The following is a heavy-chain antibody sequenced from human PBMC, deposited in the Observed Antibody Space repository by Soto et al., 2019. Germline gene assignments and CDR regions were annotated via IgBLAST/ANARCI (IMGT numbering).Heavy chain of an antibody. V-gene: IGHV6-1*01. CDR2: TYYRSRWYN. J-gene: IGHJ6*03. CDR3: AGTTSHQWYYMDV. D-gene: IGHD1-7*01. Sequence: LSLTCAISGDSVTSNSATWNWIRLSPSRGLEWVARTYYRSRWYNDYAVAVRSRITDNPDTSKNQFSLQLTSVTPEDTAVYYCAGTTSHQWYYMDVWGKGTTVTVSS. CDR1: GDSVTSNSAT.